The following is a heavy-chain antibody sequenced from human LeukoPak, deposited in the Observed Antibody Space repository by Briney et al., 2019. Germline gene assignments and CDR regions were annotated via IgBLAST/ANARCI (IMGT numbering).Heavy chain of an antibody. J-gene: IGHJ4*02. V-gene: IGHV3-7*03. Sequence: GGSLRLSCTASGFTFSDFWMTWVRQAPGKGLEWVANINPHGSARGYVGSVKGRFTVSRDNAKHSLYLQMNSLRAEDTAVYYCARGPLIAAAGTWWGQGTLVTVSS. D-gene: IGHD6-13*01. CDR2: INPHGSAR. CDR3: ARGPLIAAAGTW. CDR1: GFTFSDFW.